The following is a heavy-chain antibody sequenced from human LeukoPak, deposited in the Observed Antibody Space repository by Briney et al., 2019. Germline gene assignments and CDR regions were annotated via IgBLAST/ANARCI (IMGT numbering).Heavy chain of an antibody. CDR3: ARHANYARGDHYYYMDV. Sequence: GESLKISCKGSGYNFTTYWIGWVRQMSGKGLEWMGIIYPGDSDTRYSPSFQGQVTISADKSISTAYLQWSSLKASDTAMYYCARHANYARGDHYYYMDVWGKGTTVTVSS. V-gene: IGHV5-51*01. D-gene: IGHD1-7*01. CDR2: IYPGDSDT. J-gene: IGHJ6*03. CDR1: GYNFTTYW.